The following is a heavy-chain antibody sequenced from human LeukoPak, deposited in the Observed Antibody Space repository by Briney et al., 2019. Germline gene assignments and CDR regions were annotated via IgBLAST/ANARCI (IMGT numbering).Heavy chain of an antibody. Sequence: PGGSLRLSCEVSGSPLSTSWMHWVRKAPAKGLVWVSRINTDGSSTVYADSVRGRFTVSSDNANNSMYLQMSSPRVSPMAAYYYTGPTVLRGAYCSTNFWGQGTLVTVSS. J-gene: IGHJ4*02. D-gene: IGHD2-2*01. CDR2: INTDGSST. CDR1: GSPLSTSW. CDR3: TGPTVLRGAYCSTNF. V-gene: IGHV3-74*01.